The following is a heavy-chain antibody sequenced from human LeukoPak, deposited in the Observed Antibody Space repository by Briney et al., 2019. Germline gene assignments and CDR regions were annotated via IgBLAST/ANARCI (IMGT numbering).Heavy chain of an antibody. D-gene: IGHD6-13*01. Sequence: TGGSLRLSCAASGFTFSGSAIHWVRQASGKGLEWVSYISISGSTIYYADSVKGRFTISRDNAKDSLYLQMFGLRAEDTAIYFCAREMPSSWYLASPGNNYYYMDVWGKGTTVTVSS. CDR2: ISISGSTI. CDR1: GFTFSGSA. J-gene: IGHJ6*03. V-gene: IGHV3-48*03. CDR3: AREMPSSWYLASPGNNYYYMDV.